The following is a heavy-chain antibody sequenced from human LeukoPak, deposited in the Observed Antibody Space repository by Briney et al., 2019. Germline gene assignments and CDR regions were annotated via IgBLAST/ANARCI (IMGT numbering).Heavy chain of an antibody. V-gene: IGHV3-23*01. CDR2: ISGSGGST. CDR1: GFTFSSYA. CDR3: ARDLMGYYFDY. J-gene: IGHJ4*02. Sequence: GGSLRLSCAASGFTFSSYAMSWVRQAPGKGLEWVSAISGSGGSTYYADSVKGRFTISRDNAKNSLYLQMNSLRAEDTAVYYCARDLMGYYFDYWGQGTLVTVSS. D-gene: IGHD2-8*01.